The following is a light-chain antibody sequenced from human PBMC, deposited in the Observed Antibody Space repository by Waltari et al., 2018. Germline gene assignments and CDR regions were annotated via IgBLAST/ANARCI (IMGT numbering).Light chain of an antibody. CDR1: QSISSY. J-gene: IGKJ2*01. Sequence: DIQMTQSPSSLSASVGDRVTITCRASQSISSYLIWYHQKPGKAPNLLIYGASTLQSGVPSRFSGGGSETDFTLTISSLQPEDSATYYCQQTYNYPFTFGQGTKVEIK. CDR2: GAS. CDR3: QQTYNYPFT. V-gene: IGKV1-39*01.